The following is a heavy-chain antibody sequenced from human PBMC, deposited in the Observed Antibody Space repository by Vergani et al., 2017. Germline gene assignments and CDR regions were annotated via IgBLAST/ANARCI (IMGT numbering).Heavy chain of an antibody. V-gene: IGHV1-18*01. CDR2: ISAYNGNT. Sequence: QVQLVQSGAEVKKPGASVKVSCKASGYTFTSYGISWVRQAPGQGLEWMGWISAYNGNTNYAQKLQGRGTMTTDTSTSTAYMELRSLRSDETAVYYCARFQELGYCSGGSCYPNSLDVWGKGATVTVSS. CDR3: ARFQELGYCSGGSCYPNSLDV. J-gene: IGHJ6*04. CDR1: GYTFTSYG. D-gene: IGHD2-15*01.